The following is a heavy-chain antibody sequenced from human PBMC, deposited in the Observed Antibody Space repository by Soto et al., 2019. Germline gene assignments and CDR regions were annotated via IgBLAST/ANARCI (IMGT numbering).Heavy chain of an antibody. CDR2: IYHSGST. CDR1: GGSISSNNDY. Sequence: SETLSLTCTVSGGSISSNNDYWGWIRQPPGEGLEWIGSIYHSGSTHYNPSLKSRVTISVDTSKNQFSLTLTSVTAADTAVYFCARSRYYYYDRSGYPGFSDYWGQGTLVTVSS. J-gene: IGHJ4*02. V-gene: IGHV4-39*01. CDR3: ARSRYYYYDRSGYPGFSDY. D-gene: IGHD3-22*01.